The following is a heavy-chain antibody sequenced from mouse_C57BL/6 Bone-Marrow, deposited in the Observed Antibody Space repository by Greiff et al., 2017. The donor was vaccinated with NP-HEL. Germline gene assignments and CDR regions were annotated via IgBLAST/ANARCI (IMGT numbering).Heavy chain of an antibody. CDR2: ISYSGST. CDR1: GYSITSAY. D-gene: IGHD2-2*01. Sequence: EVQLQQSGPGLAKPSQTLSLTCSATGYSITSAYWNWIRKFPGNNLEYMGYISYSGSTYYNPSLKSRISITRDTSKNQYYLQLNSVTTEDTATYYCARSPLWLRRNYYAMDYWGQGTSVTVSS. CDR3: ARSPLWLRRNYYAMDY. J-gene: IGHJ4*01. V-gene: IGHV3-8*01.